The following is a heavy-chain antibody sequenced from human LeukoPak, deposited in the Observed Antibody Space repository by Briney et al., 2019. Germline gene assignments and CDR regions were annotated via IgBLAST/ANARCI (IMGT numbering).Heavy chain of an antibody. V-gene: IGHV3-23*01. CDR3: AKDLGEYYYDSSGYPRYFDY. CDR2: ISGSGGST. J-gene: IGHJ4*02. D-gene: IGHD3-22*01. CDR1: GFTFSSYA. Sequence: GGSLRLSCAASGFTFSSYAMSWVRQAPGKGLEWVSAISGSGGSTYYADSVKGRFTISRDNSKNTLYLQMNSLRAEDTAVYYCAKDLGEYYYDSSGYPRYFDYWGQGTLVTVSS.